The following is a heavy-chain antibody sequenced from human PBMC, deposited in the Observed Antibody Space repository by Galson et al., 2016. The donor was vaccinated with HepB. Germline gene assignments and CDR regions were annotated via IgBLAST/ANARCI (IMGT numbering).Heavy chain of an antibody. D-gene: IGHD1-7*01. Sequence: SETLSLTCAVYGGSFRGYYWSWIRQPPGKGLEWIGEINHSGNTNYNPSLKSRVTISVDMSKNQFSLKLSSVTAADTAVYYCAGGKLELRVSDSWGQGTLVTVSA. V-gene: IGHV4-34*01. CDR2: INHSGNT. J-gene: IGHJ4*02. CDR1: GGSFRGYY. CDR3: AGGKLELRVSDS.